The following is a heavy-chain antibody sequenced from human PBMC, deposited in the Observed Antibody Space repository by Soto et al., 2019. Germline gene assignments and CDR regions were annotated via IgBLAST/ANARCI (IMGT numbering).Heavy chain of an antibody. CDR2: VYWDDDR. CDR1: GFSLSTSGVG. Sequence: QITLKESGPTLVEPTQTLTLTCTFSGFSLSTSGVGVGWIRQPPGKALEWLAIVYWDDDRRYSPSLNSRLTSTKXTSKNQVVLTMTNMDPVDTARYYCAHSGVRYYFDYWGQGTLVTVSS. V-gene: IGHV2-5*02. J-gene: IGHJ4*02. D-gene: IGHD3-3*01. CDR3: AHSGVRYYFDY.